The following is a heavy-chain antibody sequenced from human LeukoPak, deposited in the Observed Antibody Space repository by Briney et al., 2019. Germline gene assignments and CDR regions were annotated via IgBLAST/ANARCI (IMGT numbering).Heavy chain of an antibody. D-gene: IGHD3-22*01. Sequence: SETLSLTCTVSGGSISSSSYYWGWIRQPPGKGLEWIGSIYYSGSTYYNPSLKSRVTISVDTSKNQFSLKLSSVTAAGTAVYYCARQITMIVVDYWGQGTLVTVSS. CDR1: GGSISSSSYY. V-gene: IGHV4-39*01. CDR2: IYYSGST. CDR3: ARQITMIVVDY. J-gene: IGHJ4*02.